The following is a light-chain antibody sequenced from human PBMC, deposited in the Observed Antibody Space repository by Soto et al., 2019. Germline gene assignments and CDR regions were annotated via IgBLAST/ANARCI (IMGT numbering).Light chain of an antibody. V-gene: IGLV3-21*04. CDR1: NIGSKS. J-gene: IGLJ1*01. CDR3: QVWDSSSDHSV. Sequence: SYELTQPPSVSVAPGQTARITCGGNNIGSKSVHWYQQKPGQAPVVVIYYDSDRPSGMPERFSGSNSGNTATLTISRVEAGDEADYYCQVWDSSSDHSVFGTGTKLTVL. CDR2: YDS.